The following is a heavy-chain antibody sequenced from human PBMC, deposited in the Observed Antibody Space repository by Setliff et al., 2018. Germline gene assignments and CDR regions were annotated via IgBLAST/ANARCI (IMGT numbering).Heavy chain of an antibody. CDR2: IHHSGST. V-gene: IGHV4-34*01. CDR1: GGFFSDYW. D-gene: IGHD4-17*01. J-gene: IGHJ2*01. CDR3: ARGTKTMVINYWYFDV. Sequence: SETLSLTCAVYGGFFSDYWWSWIRQLPGKGLEWIAEIHHSGSTNFHPSLKSRVAISVDPSKNQFYLNLRSVTAADTAVYFCARGTKTMVINYWYFDVWGRGTAGTVSS.